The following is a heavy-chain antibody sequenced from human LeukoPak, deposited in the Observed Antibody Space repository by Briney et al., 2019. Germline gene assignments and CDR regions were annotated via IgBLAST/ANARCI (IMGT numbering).Heavy chain of an antibody. J-gene: IGHJ3*02. Sequence: GGSLRLSCAASGFTFSSYGMHWVRQAPGKGLEWVAFIRYDGSNKYYADSVKGRFTISRDNSKNTLYLQMNSLRAEDTAVYYCAKDGLTKQPPDAFDIWGQGTMVTVSS. CDR2: IRYDGSNK. CDR1: GFTFSSYG. D-gene: IGHD4-11*01. CDR3: AKDGLTKQPPDAFDI. V-gene: IGHV3-30*02.